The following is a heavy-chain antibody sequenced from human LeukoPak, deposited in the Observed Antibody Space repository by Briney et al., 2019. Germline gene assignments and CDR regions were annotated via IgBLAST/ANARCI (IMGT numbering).Heavy chain of an antibody. CDR2: TYYRSKWYS. Sequence: SQTLSLTCAISGDSVSSNSAAWNWIRQSPSRGLEWLGRTYYRSKWYSDYAVSVKSRITINPDTSKNQFSLQLNSVTPEDTAVYYCARGLSLLGAAAAQLNFDYWGQGTLVTVSS. CDR3: ARGLSLLGAAAAQLNFDY. J-gene: IGHJ4*02. D-gene: IGHD6-13*01. V-gene: IGHV6-1*01. CDR1: GDSVSSNSAA.